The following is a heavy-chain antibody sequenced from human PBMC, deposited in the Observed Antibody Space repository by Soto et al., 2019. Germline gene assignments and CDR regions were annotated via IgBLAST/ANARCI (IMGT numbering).Heavy chain of an antibody. CDR1: GYTFTSFG. J-gene: IGHJ3*02. CDR3: ARDYYCSGGSCYDDFDI. CDR2: ISPYYGIT. Sequence: ASVKLSCKASGYTFTSFGISWVRQAPGQGLEWMGWISPYYGITKYAQNFQGRVTMTTDTSTSTAYMELRSLRSDDTAIYYCARDYYCSGGSCYDDFDIWGQGTMVTVSS. D-gene: IGHD2-15*01. V-gene: IGHV1-18*01.